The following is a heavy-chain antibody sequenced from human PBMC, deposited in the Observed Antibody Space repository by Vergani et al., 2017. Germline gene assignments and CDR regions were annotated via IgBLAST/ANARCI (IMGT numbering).Heavy chain of an antibody. J-gene: IGHJ4*02. D-gene: IGHD3-22*01. V-gene: IGHV3-23*01. CDR3: AGPQGTSAYYYSGFDY. CDR2: ISSDGGRT. Sequence: EVQLLESGGGLVQPGGSLRFSCAASGFTFSTYAMTWVRQAPGKGLEWVSTISSDGGRTYYADSVKGRFTISRDNSKTTLSLQMNSLTAEDTAIYYCAGPQGTSAYYYSGFDYWGQGILVTVSS. CDR1: GFTFSTYA.